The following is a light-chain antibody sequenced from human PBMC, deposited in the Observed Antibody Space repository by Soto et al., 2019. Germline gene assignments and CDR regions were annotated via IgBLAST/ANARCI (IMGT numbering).Light chain of an antibody. Sequence: EIVMTQSPATLSVSPGERANLSCRASQSVSNNLAWYQQKPGQAPRLLIYGASTRATGIPARFRGSGSGTDFTLTISSLQSEDVALYYCQQYSSCPRTFGQGTKVEIK. CDR1: QSVSNN. J-gene: IGKJ1*01. CDR2: GAS. CDR3: QQYSSCPRT. V-gene: IGKV3-15*01.